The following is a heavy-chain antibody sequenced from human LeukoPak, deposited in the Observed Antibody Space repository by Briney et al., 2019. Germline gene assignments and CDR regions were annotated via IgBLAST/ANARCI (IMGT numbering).Heavy chain of an antibody. V-gene: IGHV4-59*01. Sequence: SETLSLTCTVSGGSISGYYWTWIRQPPGEALEYIGCIYYTGSTNYNPSLNSRVTISVDTSKNQFALKLSSVTAADTAVYYCARRVNDILTGGTFDYWGQGTLVPASS. CDR2: IYYTGST. J-gene: IGHJ4*02. D-gene: IGHD3-9*01. CDR3: ARRVNDILTGGTFDY. CDR1: GGSISGYY.